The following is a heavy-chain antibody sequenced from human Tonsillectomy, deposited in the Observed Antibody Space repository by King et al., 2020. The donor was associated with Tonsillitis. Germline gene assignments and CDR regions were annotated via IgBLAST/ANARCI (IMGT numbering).Heavy chain of an antibody. CDR3: TRDPSSTLLYY. D-gene: IGHD6-13*01. V-gene: IGHV3-7*03. CDR2: IKQDGSEK. J-gene: IGHJ4*02. CDR1: GFTFSSYW. Sequence: VQLVESGGGLVQPGGSLRLYWAASGFTFSSYWMSWVRQAPGKGREWVANIKQDGSEKYYVDSVKGRFTISRDNAKNSLFLQLNSLRADDTAVYYCTRDPSSTLLYYWGPGTLVTVSS.